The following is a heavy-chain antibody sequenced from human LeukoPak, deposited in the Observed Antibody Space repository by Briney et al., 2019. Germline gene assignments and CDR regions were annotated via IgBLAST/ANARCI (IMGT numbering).Heavy chain of an antibody. D-gene: IGHD6-13*01. Sequence: GGSLRLSCAASGFTFSSYALNWVRQAPGKGLEWVSSISSSSNYIYYADSVKGRFTISRDNSKNTLYLQMNSLRAEDTAVYYCARDPIAAAGTYGYYYYYYMDVWGKGTTVTVSS. CDR2: ISSSSNYI. J-gene: IGHJ6*03. CDR3: ARDPIAAAGTYGYYYYYYMDV. CDR1: GFTFSSYA. V-gene: IGHV3-21*01.